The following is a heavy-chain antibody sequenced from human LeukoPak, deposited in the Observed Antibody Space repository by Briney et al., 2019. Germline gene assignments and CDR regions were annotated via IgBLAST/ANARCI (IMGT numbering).Heavy chain of an antibody. CDR2: ISSSSSYI. CDR3: ARDRDIVVVPAPSPFDY. J-gene: IGHJ4*02. V-gene: IGHV3-21*01. Sequence: GGSLRLSCAASGFTFSSYSMNWVRQAPGKGLEWVSSISSSSSYIHYADSVKGRFTISRDNAKNSLYLQMNSLRAEDTAVYYCARDRDIVVVPAPSPFDYWGQGTLVTVSS. CDR1: GFTFSSYS. D-gene: IGHD2-2*01.